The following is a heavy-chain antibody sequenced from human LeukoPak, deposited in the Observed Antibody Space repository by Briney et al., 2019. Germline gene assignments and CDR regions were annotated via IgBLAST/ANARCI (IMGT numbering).Heavy chain of an antibody. J-gene: IGHJ4*02. CDR2: IIPIFGTA. CDR1: GGTFSSYA. CDR3: ARDSSSPNGGFDY. V-gene: IGHV1-69*05. Sequence: SVKVSCKASGGTFSSYAISWVRQAPGQGLEWMGGIIPIFGTANYAQKFQGRVTITTDESTSAAYMELSSLRSEDTAVYYCARDSSSPNGGFDYWGQGTLVTVSS. D-gene: IGHD6-6*01.